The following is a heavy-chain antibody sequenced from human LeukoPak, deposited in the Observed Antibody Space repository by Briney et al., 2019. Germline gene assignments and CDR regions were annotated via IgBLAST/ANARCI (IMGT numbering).Heavy chain of an antibody. CDR2: IKQDGSEK. CDR3: ASDAN. CDR1: RFTFSSYW. Sequence: GGALTLSCAASRFTFSSYWMSWVRQAPGKGLEWVANIKQDGSEKYYVDSVKGRFTISRDNAKNSLYLQMNSLRAEDTAVYYCASDANWGQGTLVTVSS. J-gene: IGHJ4*02. V-gene: IGHV3-7*05.